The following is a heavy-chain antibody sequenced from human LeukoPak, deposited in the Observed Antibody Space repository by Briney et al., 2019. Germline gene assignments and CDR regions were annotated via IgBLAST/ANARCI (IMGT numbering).Heavy chain of an antibody. Sequence: VASVKVSCKASGYTFTSYDINWVRQATGQGLEWMGWMNPNSGNTGYAQKFQGRVTMTRNTSISTAYMELSSLRSEDTAVYYCASSRVVGNWFDPWGQGTLVTVSS. CDR1: GYTFTSYD. D-gene: IGHD1-26*01. CDR2: MNPNSGNT. V-gene: IGHV1-8*01. CDR3: ASSRVVGNWFDP. J-gene: IGHJ5*02.